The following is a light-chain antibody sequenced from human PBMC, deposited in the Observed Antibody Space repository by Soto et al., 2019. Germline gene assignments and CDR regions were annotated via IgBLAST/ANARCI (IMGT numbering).Light chain of an antibody. CDR1: QSVSSY. CDR3: QQRSNWLIT. V-gene: IGKV3-11*01. CDR2: DAS. J-gene: IGKJ5*01. Sequence: EIVLTQSPATLSLSPGERATLSCRASQSVSSYLAWYQQKPGQAPRLLIYDASNRATGIPARFSGSGSGTDFTLTISSLEPEDFEVYYCQQRSNWLITFGQGTRLEIQ.